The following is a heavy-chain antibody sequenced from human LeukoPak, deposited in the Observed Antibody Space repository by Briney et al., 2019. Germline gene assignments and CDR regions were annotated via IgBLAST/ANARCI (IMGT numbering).Heavy chain of an antibody. CDR3: ARLNWNYADY. CDR2: IKEDGSEK. Sequence: PGGSLRLSCTASGFTFSHHWMTWVRQAPGKGLEWVANIKEDGSEKDYVDSDKGRFTISRDNGKNSLYLQMNSLRGEDTAVYYCARLNWNYADYWGQGTLVTVST. CDR1: GFTFSHHW. V-gene: IGHV3-7*01. D-gene: IGHD3-3*01. J-gene: IGHJ4*02.